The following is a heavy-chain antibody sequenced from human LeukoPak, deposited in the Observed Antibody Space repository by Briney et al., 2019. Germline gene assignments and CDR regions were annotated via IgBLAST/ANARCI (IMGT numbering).Heavy chain of an antibody. CDR2: ISSSGSTI. V-gene: IGHV3-11*01. Sequence: GGSLRLSCAASGFTFSDYYMNWIRQAPGKGLEWVSYISSSGSTIYYADSVKGRFTISRDNAKNSLYLRMNSLRAEDTAVYYCAREFVTWGPGSYYYHGMDVWGQGTTVTVSS. CDR3: AREFVTWGPGSYYYHGMDV. J-gene: IGHJ6*02. CDR1: GFTFSDYY. D-gene: IGHD2/OR15-2a*01.